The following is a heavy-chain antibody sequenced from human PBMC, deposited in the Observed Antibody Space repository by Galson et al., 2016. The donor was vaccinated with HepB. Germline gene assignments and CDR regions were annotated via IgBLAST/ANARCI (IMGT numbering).Heavy chain of an antibody. D-gene: IGHD6-19*01. V-gene: IGHV1-69*06. CDR1: GGTFSIYA. Sequence: SVKVSCKASGGTFSIYAISWVRQAPGQGLEWMGGIIPIFGTANYAQKFQGRVTITADRSKSTAYMELTSLRSEDTAVYYCARGYTSGWYWFDPWGQGTVVTVSS. CDR2: IIPIFGTA. CDR3: ARGYTSGWYWFDP. J-gene: IGHJ5*01.